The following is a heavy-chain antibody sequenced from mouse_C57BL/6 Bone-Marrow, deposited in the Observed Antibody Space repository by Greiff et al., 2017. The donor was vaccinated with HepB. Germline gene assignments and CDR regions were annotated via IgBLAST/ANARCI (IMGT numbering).Heavy chain of an antibody. V-gene: IGHV1-55*01. Sequence: VQLQQSGAELVKPGASVKMSCKASGYTFTSYWITWVKQRPGQGLEWIGDIYPGSGSTNYNEKFKSKATLTVDTSSSTAYMQLSSLTSEDSAVYYCATARDYYGSSHWYFDVWGTGTTVTVSS. CDR1: GYTFTSYW. CDR2: IYPGSGST. D-gene: IGHD1-1*01. CDR3: ATARDYYGSSHWYFDV. J-gene: IGHJ1*03.